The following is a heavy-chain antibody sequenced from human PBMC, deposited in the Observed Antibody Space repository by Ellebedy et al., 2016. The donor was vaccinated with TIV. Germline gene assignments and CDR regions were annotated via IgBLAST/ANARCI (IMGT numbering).Heavy chain of an antibody. CDR1: GGSFSGYY. CDR2: IKQDGGEK. D-gene: IGHD6-6*01. V-gene: IGHV3-7*01. J-gene: IGHJ4*02. Sequence: PSETLSLTCAVYGGSFSGYYWSWVRQAPGKGLEWVANIKQDGGEKNYVDSVKGRFTISRDNAKNSLYLQMNSLRVEDTALYHCARSRYPGARSSFDSWGQGTLVTVSS. CDR3: ARSRYPGARSSFDS.